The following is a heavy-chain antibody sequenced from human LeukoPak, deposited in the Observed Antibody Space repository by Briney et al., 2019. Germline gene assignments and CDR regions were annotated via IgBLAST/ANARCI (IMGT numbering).Heavy chain of an antibody. D-gene: IGHD5-18*01. CDR2: MNPNSGNT. CDR1: GYTFTSYD. V-gene: IGHV1-8*01. Sequence: RASVKVSCKASGYTFTSYDINWVRQATGQGLEWMGWMNPNSGNTGYAQKFQGRVTMTRNTSISTAYMELSSLRSEDTAVYYCARGTAMDIFPSDYWGQGTLVTVSS. CDR3: ARGTAMDIFPSDY. J-gene: IGHJ4*02.